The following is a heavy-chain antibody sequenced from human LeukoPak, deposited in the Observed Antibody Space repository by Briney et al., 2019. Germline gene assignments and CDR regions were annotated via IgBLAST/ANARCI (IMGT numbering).Heavy chain of an antibody. J-gene: IGHJ4*02. D-gene: IGHD2-15*01. CDR1: GFTFSNFN. Sequence: RPGGSLRLSCAASGFTFSNFNINWVRQAPGKGLEWISYISSSGSVVYYGDSVKGRFTISRDNAKNSLNLQMNNLRAEDTAVYYCAREARESGGFDYWGQGTLVTVSS. CDR3: AREARESGGFDY. CDR2: ISSSGSVV. V-gene: IGHV3-48*01.